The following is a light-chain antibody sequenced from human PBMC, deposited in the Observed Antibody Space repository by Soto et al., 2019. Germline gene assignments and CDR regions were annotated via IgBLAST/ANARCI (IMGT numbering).Light chain of an antibody. V-gene: IGKV1-27*01. CDR3: QKYNSVLT. Sequence: DIQMTQSPSSLSASVGDRVTVTCRASQGISNYLAWYQQRPGKVPKLLIYAASTLQSGVPSRFSGSGSGTDFTLTISSLQPEDVATYYCQKYNSVLTFGGGTKVEIK. CDR2: AAS. CDR1: QGISNY. J-gene: IGKJ4*01.